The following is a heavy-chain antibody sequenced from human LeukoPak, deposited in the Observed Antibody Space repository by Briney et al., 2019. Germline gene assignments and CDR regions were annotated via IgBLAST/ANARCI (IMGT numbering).Heavy chain of an antibody. V-gene: IGHV3-23*01. CDR1: DSSFRSHD. Sequence: GGSLTLSCAASDSSFRSHDMSWVRQTSEKGLEWVSSIAAYDASFYEDSVRGRFTISRDKSQNILCLQMKSLRADDTAIYYCAKGPNFYSWRALDYWGQGSLVTVSS. D-gene: IGHD3-3*01. J-gene: IGHJ4*02. CDR2: IAAYDAS. CDR3: AKGPNFYSWRALDY.